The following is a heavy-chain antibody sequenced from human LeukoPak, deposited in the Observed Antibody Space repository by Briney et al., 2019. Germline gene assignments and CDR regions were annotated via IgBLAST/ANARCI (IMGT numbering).Heavy chain of an antibody. D-gene: IGHD6-6*01. Sequence: SETLPLTCTVSGGSLNSGTFYWGWIRQSPGEGLEWIGSIFYSGNTYYNPSLKSRVTISVDTSKNQFSLNLVSVTAADTAVYYCARHYYSSSTFDYWGQGTRVTVSS. CDR3: ARHYYSSSTFDY. J-gene: IGHJ4*02. CDR1: GGSLNSGTFY. V-gene: IGHV4-39*01. CDR2: IFYSGNT.